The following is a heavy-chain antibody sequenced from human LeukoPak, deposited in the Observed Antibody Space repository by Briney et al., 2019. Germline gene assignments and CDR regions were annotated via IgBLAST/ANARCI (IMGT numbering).Heavy chain of an antibody. D-gene: IGHD3-3*01. J-gene: IGHJ4*02. CDR3: AKEGLDFWSGYYGLDY. Sequence: PGGSLRLSCAASGFTFSTYSMNWVRQAPGKGLEWVSHISSTSLTIYYADSVKGRFTISRDNAKNSLYLQMNSLRAEDTAVYYCAKEGLDFWSGYYGLDYWGQGTLVTVSS. CDR1: GFTFSTYS. CDR2: ISSTSLTI. V-gene: IGHV3-48*01.